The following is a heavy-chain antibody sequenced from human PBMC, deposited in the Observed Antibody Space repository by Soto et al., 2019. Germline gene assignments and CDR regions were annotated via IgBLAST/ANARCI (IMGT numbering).Heavy chain of an antibody. CDR2: IIPIFGTA. D-gene: IGHD2-2*02. CDR1: GGTFSSYA. CDR3: AKNFYCSSTTCYTDYYYYGMDV. V-gene: IGHV1-69*06. Sequence: VKVSCKSSGGTFSSYAISWVRQAPGQGLEWMGGIIPIFGTANYAQKFQGRVTITADKSTSTAYMELSSLRPEDTAVYYCAKNFYCSSTTCYTDYYYYGMDVWGQGTTVTVSS. J-gene: IGHJ6*02.